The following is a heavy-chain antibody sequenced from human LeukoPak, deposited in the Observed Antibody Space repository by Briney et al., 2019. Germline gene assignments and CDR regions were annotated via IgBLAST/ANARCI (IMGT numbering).Heavy chain of an antibody. CDR2: MNIDGSEK. J-gene: IGHJ4*02. CDR1: GFTFSNYW. CDR3: ARDPVEWELLLDC. Sequence: GGSLRLSCAASGFTFSNYWMGWVRQAPGKRPEWVANMNIDGSEKYYADSVKGRFTISRDNARNSVYLQMNSLRVEDTAVYYCARDPVEWELLLDCWGQGTLIIVSS. D-gene: IGHD1-26*01. V-gene: IGHV3-7*01.